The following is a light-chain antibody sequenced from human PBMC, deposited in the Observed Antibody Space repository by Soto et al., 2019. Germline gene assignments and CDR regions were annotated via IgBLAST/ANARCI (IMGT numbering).Light chain of an antibody. Sequence: DIQMTQSPSILSASVGDRVIITCRASQSISDWLAWYQQKPGKVPKVLIYRASSLESGVPSRFSGSGSGTEFTLTISSLQPDDFATYYCQQYNGYSWTFGQGTKVEIK. V-gene: IGKV1-5*03. CDR2: RAS. CDR1: QSISDW. J-gene: IGKJ1*01. CDR3: QQYNGYSWT.